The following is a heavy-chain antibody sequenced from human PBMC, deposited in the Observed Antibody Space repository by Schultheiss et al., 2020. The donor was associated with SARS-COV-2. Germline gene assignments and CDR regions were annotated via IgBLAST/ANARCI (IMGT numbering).Heavy chain of an antibody. J-gene: IGHJ4*02. V-gene: IGHV3-69-1*01. D-gene: IGHD3-10*01. CDR3: AKDGDYYGSGSHH. CDR2: IGTAGDT. Sequence: GGSLRLSCAASGFTFSDYYMSWIRQAPGKGLEWVSAIGTAGDTYYPDSVKGRFTISRDNAKNSLYLQMNSLRAEDTAVYYCAKDGDYYGSGSHHWGQGTLVTVSS. CDR1: GFTFSDYY.